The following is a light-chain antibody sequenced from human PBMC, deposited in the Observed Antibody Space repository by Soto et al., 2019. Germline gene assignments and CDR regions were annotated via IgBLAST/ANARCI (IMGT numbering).Light chain of an antibody. CDR2: DAS. CDR3: QHCDTYWA. V-gene: IGKV1-39*01. J-gene: IGKJ1*01. Sequence: DIQMTQSPSSLSASVGDRVTITCRASQSISSYLNWYQQKPGRAPKLLISDASTLETGVPSRFSGGGSGTEFTLTISNLQADDFATYYCQHCDTYWAFGPGTRVEVE. CDR1: QSISSY.